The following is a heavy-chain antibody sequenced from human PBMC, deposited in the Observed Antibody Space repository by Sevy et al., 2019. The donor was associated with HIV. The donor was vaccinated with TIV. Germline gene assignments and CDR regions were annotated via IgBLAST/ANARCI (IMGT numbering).Heavy chain of an antibody. CDR3: ARAMVYASHFYFDY. D-gene: IGHD2-8*01. Sequence: GGSLRLSCAASGFTFSSYAMHWVRQAPGKGLEWVAVISYDGSNKYYAYSVKGRFTISRDNSKNTLYLQMNSLRAEDTAVYYCARAMVYASHFYFDYWGQGTLVTVSS. CDR1: GFTFSSYA. J-gene: IGHJ4*02. CDR2: ISYDGSNK. V-gene: IGHV3-30-3*01.